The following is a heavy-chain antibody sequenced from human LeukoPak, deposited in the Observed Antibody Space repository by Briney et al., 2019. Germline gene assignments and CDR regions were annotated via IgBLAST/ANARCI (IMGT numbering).Heavy chain of an antibody. Sequence: ASVKVSCKASGYTFTKYGITWVRQAPGQGLEWMGWISTYNGNTNYAQKLQGRVTMTTDTSTSTAYMELRSLRSDDTAVYYCARDRLGFGELGPDAFDIWGQGTMVTVSS. CDR2: ISTYNGNT. D-gene: IGHD3-10*01. V-gene: IGHV1-18*01. CDR1: GYTFTKYG. J-gene: IGHJ3*02. CDR3: ARDRLGFGELGPDAFDI.